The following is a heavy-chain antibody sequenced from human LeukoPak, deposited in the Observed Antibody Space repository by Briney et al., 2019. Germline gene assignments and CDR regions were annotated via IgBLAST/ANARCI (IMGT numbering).Heavy chain of an antibody. CDR2: IYYSGST. V-gene: IGHV4-59*08. CDR3: ARRTYNWNEYFFDH. J-gene: IGHJ4*02. D-gene: IGHD1-1*01. CDR1: GGSMSGYY. Sequence: PSETLSLTCTISGGSMSGYYWSWIRQSPGKGLEWIGYIYYSGSTNYNPSLKSRVTISVDTSKNQFSLKLSSATAADTAVYYCARRTYNWNEYFFDHWGQGTLVTVSS.